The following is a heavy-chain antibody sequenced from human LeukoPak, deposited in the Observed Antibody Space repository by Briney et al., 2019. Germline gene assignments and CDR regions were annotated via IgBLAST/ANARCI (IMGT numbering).Heavy chain of an antibody. Sequence: ASVKVSCKASGYTFTAYYIHWVRQAPGQGLEWMGRINPNSGGTNYAQKFQGRVTMTRDTSISTAYMELSRLRSDDTAVYYCARDRETVVLNAFDIWGQGTMVTVSS. D-gene: IGHD4-23*01. CDR1: GYTFTAYY. CDR3: ARDRETVVLNAFDI. CDR2: INPNSGGT. V-gene: IGHV1-2*06. J-gene: IGHJ3*02.